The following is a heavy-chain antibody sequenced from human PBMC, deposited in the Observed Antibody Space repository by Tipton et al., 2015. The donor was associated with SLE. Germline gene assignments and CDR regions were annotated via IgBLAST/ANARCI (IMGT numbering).Heavy chain of an antibody. CDR1: GFTFDDYA. V-gene: IGHV3-9*01. CDR2: ISWNSGSI. J-gene: IGHJ4*02. D-gene: IGHD3-16*01. Sequence: SLRLSCAASGFTFDDYAMHWVRQAPGKGLEWVSGISWNSGSIGYADSVKGRFTISRDNAKNSLYLQMNSLRAEDTAVYYCATPRGQNYWGQGTLVTVSS. CDR3: ATPRGQNY.